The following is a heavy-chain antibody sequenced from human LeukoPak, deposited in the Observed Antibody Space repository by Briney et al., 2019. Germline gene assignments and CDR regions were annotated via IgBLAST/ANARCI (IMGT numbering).Heavy chain of an antibody. CDR1: GFTFSSYG. J-gene: IGHJ4*02. D-gene: IGHD4-11*01. Sequence: PGGSLRLSCAASGFTFSSYGMHWVRQAPGKGLEWVAFIQYDGSNKYYADSVKGRFTISRDNSKNTLYLQMNSLRAEDTAVYYCAKEEIMTTVPTNFDYWGQGTLVTVSS. CDR2: IQYDGSNK. V-gene: IGHV3-30*02. CDR3: AKEEIMTTVPTNFDY.